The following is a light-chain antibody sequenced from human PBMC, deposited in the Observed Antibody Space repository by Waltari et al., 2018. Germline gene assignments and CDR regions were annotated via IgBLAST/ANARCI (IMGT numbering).Light chain of an antibody. CDR1: QSVSSG. CDR3: QQSNYWPLS. V-gene: IGKV3D-15*01. Sequence: EIVMTQSPATLSLSPGERAALSCRASQSVSSGLAWYQQKPGQAPRLLIYGASNRATGIPDRFSGSGSGTEFTIIISSLGPEDVAVYYCQQSNYWPLSFGGGTKVEIK. CDR2: GAS. J-gene: IGKJ4*01.